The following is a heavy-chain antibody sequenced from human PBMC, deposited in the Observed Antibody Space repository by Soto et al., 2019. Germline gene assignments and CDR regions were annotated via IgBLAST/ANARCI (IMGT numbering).Heavy chain of an antibody. CDR2: IYYSGST. Sequence: PSETLSLTCTVSGGSISSYYWSWIRQPPGKGLEWIGYIYYSGSTNYNPSLKSRVTISVDTSKNQFSLKLSSVTAADTAVYYCARYAQGYSSTYFDYWGQGTLVTVSS. D-gene: IGHD6-13*01. CDR3: ARYAQGYSSTYFDY. V-gene: IGHV4-59*01. CDR1: GGSISSYY. J-gene: IGHJ4*02.